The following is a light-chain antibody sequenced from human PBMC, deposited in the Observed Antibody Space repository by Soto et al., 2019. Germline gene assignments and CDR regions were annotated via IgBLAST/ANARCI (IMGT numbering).Light chain of an antibody. J-gene: IGLJ1*01. V-gene: IGLV2-14*01. CDR3: SSYTTTRTYV. CDR2: DVT. Sequence: QSVLTQPASVSESPGQSITISCTGSSSDVGGSDHVSWYQQHPGKAPKLMIYDVTNRPSGVSNRFSGSKSGNTASLTISGLQAEDEADYYCSSYTTTRTYVFGTGTKLTVL. CDR1: SSDVGGSDH.